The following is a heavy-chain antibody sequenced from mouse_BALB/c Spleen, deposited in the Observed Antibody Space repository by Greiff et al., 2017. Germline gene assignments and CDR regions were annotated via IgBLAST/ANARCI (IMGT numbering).Heavy chain of an antibody. CDR1: GFSLTGYG. CDR2: IWGDGST. D-gene: IGHD1-1*01. V-gene: IGHV2-6-7*02. Sequence: VQLQESGPGLVAPSQSLSITCTVSGFSLTGYGVNWVRQPPGKGLEWLGMIWGDGSTDSNSALKSRLSISKDNSKSQVFLKMNSPPTDYTARYYCVVERPPLYGSSNGAMDYGGQGTSVTVAS. CDR3: VVERPPLYGSSNGAMDY. J-gene: IGHJ4*01.